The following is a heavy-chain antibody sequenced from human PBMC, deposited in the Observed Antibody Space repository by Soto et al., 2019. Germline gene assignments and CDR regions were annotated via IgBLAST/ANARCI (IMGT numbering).Heavy chain of an antibody. V-gene: IGHV1-69*13. CDR2: IIPIFGTA. CDR1: GGTFSSYA. Sequence: SVKVSCKASGGTFSSYAISWVRQAPGQGLEWMGGIIPIFGTANYAQKFQGRVTITADESTSTAYMELSSLRSEDTAVYYCARDIVGYSYGYVFWGQGTLVTVSS. J-gene: IGHJ4*02. CDR3: ARDIVGYSYGYVF. D-gene: IGHD5-18*01.